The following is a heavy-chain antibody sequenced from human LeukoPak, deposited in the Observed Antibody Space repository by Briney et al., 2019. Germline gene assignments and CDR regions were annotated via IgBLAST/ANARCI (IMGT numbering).Heavy chain of an antibody. J-gene: IGHJ6*03. V-gene: IGHV4-59*08. Sequence: SETLSLTCTVSGGPITGSYWSWIRQPPGKGLEWIGYIYYSGTTYYNPSLKSRVSISVDTSKNQFSLKLSSVTAADTAVYYCARGVGAHYMDVWGKGTTVTISS. CDR3: ARGVGAHYMDV. D-gene: IGHD1-26*01. CDR2: IYYSGTT. CDR1: GGPITGSY.